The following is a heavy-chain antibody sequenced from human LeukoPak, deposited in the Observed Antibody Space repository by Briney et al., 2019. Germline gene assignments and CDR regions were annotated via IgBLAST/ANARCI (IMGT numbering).Heavy chain of an antibody. Sequence: ASVTVSCTTSGYTFTSYGISWVRQAPGQGLEWMGWISAYNGNTNYAQKLQGRVTMTTDTSTSTAYMELRSLRSDDTAVYYCASGYSSSWYDYWGQGTLVTVSS. V-gene: IGHV1-18*01. CDR1: GYTFTSYG. J-gene: IGHJ4*02. CDR2: ISAYNGNT. D-gene: IGHD6-13*01. CDR3: ASGYSSSWYDY.